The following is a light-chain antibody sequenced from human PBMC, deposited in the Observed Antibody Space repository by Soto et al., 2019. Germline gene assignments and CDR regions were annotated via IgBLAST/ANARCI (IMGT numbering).Light chain of an antibody. J-gene: IGKJ1*01. V-gene: IGKV1-5*01. CDR3: QQYNRYPQT. Sequence: DIQMTQSPSTLSASVGDRVTITCRASQSISSWLAWYQQKPGKAPKLLIYDASSLESGVPSRFSGSGSGTEFTLTIISLQPDDFATYYCQQYNRYPQTFGQGTKVEL. CDR1: QSISSW. CDR2: DAS.